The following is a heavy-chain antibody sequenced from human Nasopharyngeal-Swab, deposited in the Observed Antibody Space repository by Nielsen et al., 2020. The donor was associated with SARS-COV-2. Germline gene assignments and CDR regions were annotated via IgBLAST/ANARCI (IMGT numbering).Heavy chain of an antibody. Sequence: GESLKISCAASVFTFSSYAMSWVRQAPGKGLEWVSSISNSSRYIYQADSVKGRFTISRDNAKNSLYLQMNSLRAEDTAVYYCARAGGVSSAEYFQHWGKGTLVTVSS. D-gene: IGHD1-26*01. CDR2: ISNSSRYI. J-gene: IGHJ1*01. V-gene: IGHV3-21*01. CDR3: ARAGGVSSAEYFQH. CDR1: VFTFSSYA.